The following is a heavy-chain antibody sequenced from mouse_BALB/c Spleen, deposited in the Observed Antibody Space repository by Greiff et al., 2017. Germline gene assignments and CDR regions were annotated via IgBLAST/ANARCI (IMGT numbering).Heavy chain of an antibody. CDR1: GFSLTSYG. V-gene: IGHV2-6-2*01. J-gene: IGHJ1*01. CDR2: IWSDGST. D-gene: IGHD1-1*01. Sequence: QVQLKESGPDLVAPSQSLSITCTVSGFSLTSYGVHWVRQPPGKGLEWLVVIWSDGSTTYNSALKSRLSISKDNSKSQVFLKMNSLQTDDTAMYYCARHSTVVEGYWYFDVWGAGTTVTVAS. CDR3: ARHSTVVEGYWYFDV.